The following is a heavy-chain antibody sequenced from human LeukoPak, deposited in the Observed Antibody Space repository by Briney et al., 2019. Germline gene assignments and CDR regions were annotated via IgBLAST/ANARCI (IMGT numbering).Heavy chain of an antibody. J-gene: IGHJ5*01. V-gene: IGHV3-23*01. CDR1: GFTFSSYA. Sequence: PGGSPRLSCAASGFTFSSYAMSWVRQAPGKGLEWVSAISGSGGSTYYADSVKGRFTISRDNSKNTLYLQMNSLRAEDTAVYYCAKDRPNYHESNGHYYRLNGDSWGQGTLVTVSS. CDR2: ISGSGGST. CDR3: AKDRPNYHESNGHYYRLNGDS. D-gene: IGHD3-22*01.